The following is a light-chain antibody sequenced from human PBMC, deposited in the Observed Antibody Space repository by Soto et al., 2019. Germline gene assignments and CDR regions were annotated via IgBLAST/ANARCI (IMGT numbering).Light chain of an antibody. CDR2: DAS. Sequence: DIQMTQSPSTLSASVGDRVTITCRASQSISSWLAWYQQKPGKAPKLLIYDASSLESGVPSRFSGSGSGTEFTLTISSLQPDDVATYDCQQYNSYSLWTFGQGTKVEIK. J-gene: IGKJ1*01. CDR1: QSISSW. V-gene: IGKV1-5*01. CDR3: QQYNSYSLWT.